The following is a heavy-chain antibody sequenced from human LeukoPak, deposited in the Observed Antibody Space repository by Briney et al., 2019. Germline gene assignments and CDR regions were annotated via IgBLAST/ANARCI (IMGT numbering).Heavy chain of an antibody. Sequence: PSETLSLTCTVSGGSISSYYWSWIRQPQGKGLEGMGYIYYSGSTNYTPSLKCRVTISVDTSKNQFSLKLSSVTAADTAVYYCARSSGWYYFDYWGQGTLVTVSS. CDR3: ARSSGWYYFDY. CDR1: GGSISSYY. V-gene: IGHV4-59*01. J-gene: IGHJ4*02. D-gene: IGHD6-19*01. CDR2: IYYSGST.